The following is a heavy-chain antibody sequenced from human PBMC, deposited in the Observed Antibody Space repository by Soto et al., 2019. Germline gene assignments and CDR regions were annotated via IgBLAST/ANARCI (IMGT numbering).Heavy chain of an antibody. Sequence: SETLSLTCAVSGGSFSGYYWSWIRQPPGKGLEWIGGLDHSGSPNYNPSLNSRVTMSIDTSKSQFSLKLNSATAADTAVYFCARAYSSGWYWFDPWGQGTLVTVSS. D-gene: IGHD6-19*01. CDR3: ARAYSSGWYWFDP. J-gene: IGHJ5*02. CDR1: GGSFSGYY. V-gene: IGHV4-34*01. CDR2: LDHSGSP.